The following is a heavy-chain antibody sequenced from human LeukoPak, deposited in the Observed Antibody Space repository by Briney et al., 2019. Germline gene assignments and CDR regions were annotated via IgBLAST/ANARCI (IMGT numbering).Heavy chain of an antibody. D-gene: IGHD6-19*01. Sequence: ASVKVSCKAPGYTFTSSAIHWVRQAPGQRLEWMGYINAGNGNTKYSEKFQGSVTFTRDTSASTACMELSSLRSEDTAVYYCARGYSSGWYHDFWGQGTLVTVSS. CDR1: GYTFTSSA. V-gene: IGHV1-3*01. CDR3: ARGYSSGWYHDF. J-gene: IGHJ4*02. CDR2: INAGNGNT.